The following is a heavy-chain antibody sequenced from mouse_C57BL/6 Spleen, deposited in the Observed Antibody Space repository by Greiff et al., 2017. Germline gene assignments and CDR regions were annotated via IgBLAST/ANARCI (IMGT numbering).Heavy chain of an antibody. D-gene: IGHD2-4*01. Sequence: EVQRVESGGGLVKPGGSLKLSCAASGFTFSDYGMHWVRQAPEKGLEWVAYISSGSSTIYYADTVKGRFTISTDNAKNTLFLQLTSLRSEDTAMYYCARERYDYDGWYFDVWGTGTTVTVSS. CDR1: GFTFSDYG. CDR3: ARERYDYDGWYFDV. V-gene: IGHV5-17*01. CDR2: ISSGSSTI. J-gene: IGHJ1*03.